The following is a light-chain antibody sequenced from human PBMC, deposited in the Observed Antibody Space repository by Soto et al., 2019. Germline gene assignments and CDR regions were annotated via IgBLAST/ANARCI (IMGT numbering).Light chain of an antibody. V-gene: IGLV2-14*03. CDR3: SSHTSSTALV. J-gene: IGLJ1*01. CDR1: DSDNGGYDH. CDR2: DVT. Sequence: QSVLTQPASVSASPGQSIAISCTGTDSDNGGYDHVSWYQQHPGKAPKLLIYDVTNRPSGVSSRFSGSKAGRTASLTISGLQTEDEADYYCSSHTSSTALVFGTGTKGTVL.